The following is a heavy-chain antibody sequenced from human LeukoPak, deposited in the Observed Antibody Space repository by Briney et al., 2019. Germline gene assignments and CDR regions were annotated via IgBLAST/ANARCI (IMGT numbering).Heavy chain of an antibody. CDR2: IYTSGST. J-gene: IGHJ1*01. Sequence: PSQTLSLTCTVSGGSISSGSYYWGWIRQPGGKGLEWIGRIYTSGSTNYNPSRKSRITISVNTSKNQFSLKLTSVTAADTAVYYCARMVQSTDSSGFYLPEYFQHWGQGTLVTVSS. CDR3: ARMVQSTDSSGFYLPEYFQH. CDR1: GGSISSGSYY. D-gene: IGHD3-22*01. V-gene: IGHV4-61*02.